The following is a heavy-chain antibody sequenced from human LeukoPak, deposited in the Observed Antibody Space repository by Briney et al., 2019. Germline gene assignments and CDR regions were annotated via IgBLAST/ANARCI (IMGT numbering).Heavy chain of an antibody. D-gene: IGHD6-6*01. V-gene: IGHV1-46*01. CDR1: GYTFSSYY. Sequence: ASVKVSCKASGYTFSSYYMHWVRQAPGQGLEWMGIINPSGGSASYAQKFQGRVTMTRDMSTSTVYMELSSLRSEDTAVYYCARGSIAAQNIYYYYMDVWGKGTTVTVSS. J-gene: IGHJ6*03. CDR3: ARGSIAAQNIYYYYMDV. CDR2: INPSGGSA.